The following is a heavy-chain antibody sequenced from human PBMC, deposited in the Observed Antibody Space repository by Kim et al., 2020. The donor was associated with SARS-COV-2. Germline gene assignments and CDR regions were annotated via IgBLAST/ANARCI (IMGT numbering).Heavy chain of an antibody. D-gene: IGHD6-19*01. J-gene: IGHJ4*02. CDR3: AGYSSLSRYYFDY. V-gene: IGHV4-30-4*08. CDR1: GGSISSGDYY. CDR2: IYYSGSN. Sequence: SETLSLTCTVSGGSISSGDYYWSRLRQPQGKGLEWIGYIYYSGSNYYNPSLKSRVTISVDTSKNQFSLKLGSATAADAAVYYCAGYSSLSRYYFDYWGQGTLVTVSS.